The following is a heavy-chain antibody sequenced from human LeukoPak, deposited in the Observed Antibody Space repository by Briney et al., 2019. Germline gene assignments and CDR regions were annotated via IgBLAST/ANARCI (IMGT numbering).Heavy chain of an antibody. CDR1: GYTFTGYY. Sequence: ASVKVSCEASGYTFTGYYMHWVRQAPGQGLEWMGWINPNSGGTNYAQKFQGRVTMTRDTSISTAYMELSRLRSDDTAVYYCARGRYSESPFDYWGQGTLVTVSS. D-gene: IGHD1-26*01. V-gene: IGHV1-2*02. CDR2: INPNSGGT. CDR3: ARGRYSESPFDY. J-gene: IGHJ4*02.